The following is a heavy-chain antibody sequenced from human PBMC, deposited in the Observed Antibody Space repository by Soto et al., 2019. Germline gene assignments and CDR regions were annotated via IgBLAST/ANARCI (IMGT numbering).Heavy chain of an antibody. CDR2: IYHSGST. V-gene: IGHV4-30-2*01. J-gene: IGHJ4*02. CDR3: ARGGLRYFDWLPHQPFDC. D-gene: IGHD3-9*01. Sequence: PSETLSLTCAVSGGSISSGGYSWSWIRQPPGKGLEWIGYIYHSGSTNYNPSLKSRVTISVDTSKNQFSLKLSSVTAADTAVYYCARGGLRYFDWLPHQPFDCWGQGTLVTVSS. CDR1: GGSISSGGYS.